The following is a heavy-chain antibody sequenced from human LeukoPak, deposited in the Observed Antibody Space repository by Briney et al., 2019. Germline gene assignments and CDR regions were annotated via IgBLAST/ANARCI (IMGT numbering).Heavy chain of an antibody. J-gene: IGHJ3*01. V-gene: IGHV4-39*01. CDR2: IYYSGTT. CDR1: GGSIRVSSYY. D-gene: IGHD3-16*01. Sequence: SETLSLTCSVSGGSIRVSSYYWGWIRQPPGKGLEWIGTIYYSGTTYYNPPLRSRVTSSADTSKNQFSLKVYSVTAADTAVYYCARHYWYGLGISPHVFDLWGQGTMVSVSS. CDR3: ARHYWYGLGISPHVFDL.